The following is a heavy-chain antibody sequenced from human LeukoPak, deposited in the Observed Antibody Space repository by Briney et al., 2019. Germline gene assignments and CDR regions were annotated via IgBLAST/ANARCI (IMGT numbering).Heavy chain of an antibody. CDR3: ARLGYCSSTSCYSRPGQD. CDR1: GFTFSSYG. Sequence: GGSLRLSCAASGFTFSSYGMHWVRQAPGKGLEWVAFIRYDGSNKYYADSVKGRFTISRDNSKNTLYLQMNSLRAEGTAVYYCARLGYCSSTSCYSRPGQDWGQGTLVTVSS. D-gene: IGHD2-2*02. CDR2: IRYDGSNK. V-gene: IGHV3-30*02. J-gene: IGHJ4*02.